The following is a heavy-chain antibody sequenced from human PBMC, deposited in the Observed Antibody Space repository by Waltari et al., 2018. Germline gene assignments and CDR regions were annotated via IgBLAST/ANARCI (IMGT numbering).Heavy chain of an antibody. D-gene: IGHD1-26*01. Sequence: QLQLQESGPGLVKPSETLSLTCTVSGGSISSSSYYWGWIRQPPGKGLEWIGSIYYSGSTYYNPSLKSRVTISVDTSKNQFSLKLSSVTAADTAVYYCARDRSGSYKDFDYWGQGTLVTVSS. J-gene: IGHJ4*02. V-gene: IGHV4-39*07. CDR3: ARDRSGSYKDFDY. CDR2: IYYSGST. CDR1: GGSISSSSYY.